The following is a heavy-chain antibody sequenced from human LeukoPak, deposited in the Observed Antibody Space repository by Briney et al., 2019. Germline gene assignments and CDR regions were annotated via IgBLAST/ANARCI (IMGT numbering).Heavy chain of an antibody. D-gene: IGHD3-10*01. CDR2: ISGSGDIT. CDR1: GFTFGTHA. Sequence: GGSLRPSCGASGFTFGTHAMTWVRQAPGKGLEYVSLISGSGDITYYAPSLKDRFTISRDNSKNTLYLQMHSLRAEDTAVYYCAARPGDLAVPFDYWGQGTLVTVSS. V-gene: IGHV3-23*01. J-gene: IGHJ4*02. CDR3: AARPGDLAVPFDY.